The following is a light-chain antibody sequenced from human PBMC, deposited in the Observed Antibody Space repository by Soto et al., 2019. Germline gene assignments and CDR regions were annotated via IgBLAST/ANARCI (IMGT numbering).Light chain of an antibody. CDR2: GAS. CDR1: QSVASRN. J-gene: IGKJ1*01. CDR3: QHFGSSLWT. V-gene: IGKV3-20*01. Sequence: EIVLTQSPGTLSLSPGESATLSCRASQSVASRNLAWYQQKSGQAPRLLIYGASSRAIHTPDRFSGSGSGTDLTLTISGLEPEDFAVYYCQHFGSSLWTFGQGTKVEI.